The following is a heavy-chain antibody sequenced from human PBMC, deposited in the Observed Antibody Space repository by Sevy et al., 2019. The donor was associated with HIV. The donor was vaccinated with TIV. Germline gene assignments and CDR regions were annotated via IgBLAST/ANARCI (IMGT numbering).Heavy chain of an antibody. D-gene: IGHD3-22*01. CDR2: IIPILGTA. CDR1: GGTFSSYA. V-gene: IGHV1-69*13. CDR3: ARDSSGYRVDAFDI. J-gene: IGHJ3*02. Sequence: ASVKVSCKASGGTFSSYAISWVRQAPGQGLEWMGGIIPILGTANYAQKFQGRVTITADESASKAYMELSSLRSEDTAVYYCARDSSGYRVDAFDIWGQGTMVTVSS.